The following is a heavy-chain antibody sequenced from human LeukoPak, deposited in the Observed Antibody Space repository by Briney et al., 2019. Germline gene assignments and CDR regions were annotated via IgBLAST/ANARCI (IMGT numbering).Heavy chain of an antibody. Sequence: GGSLRLSCAASGFTFDDYTMHWVRQPPGKGLEWVSFISWDGGDIYYADSVKGRFTISRDNSKNSLYLHMNSLRTEDTAFYYCAKDMRDSRSYPLDYWGQGTLVTVSS. CDR1: GFTFDDYT. CDR3: AKDMRDSRSYPLDY. J-gene: IGHJ4*02. D-gene: IGHD3-22*01. CDR2: ISWDGGDI. V-gene: IGHV3-43*01.